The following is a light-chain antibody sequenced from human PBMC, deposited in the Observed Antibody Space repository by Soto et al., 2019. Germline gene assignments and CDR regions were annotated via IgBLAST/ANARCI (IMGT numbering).Light chain of an antibody. V-gene: IGLV1-44*01. J-gene: IGLJ1*01. CDR3: AARDDSLNGHV. CDR1: SSNIGTNP. CDR2: TNY. Sequence: QSVLTQPPSASGTPGQRVTISCSGSSSNIGTNPVNWYQQLPGTAPKLLIYTNYQRPSGVPDRFSGSKSGTSASLAISGLQSEDEADYYCAARDDSLNGHVFGTGTKLTVL.